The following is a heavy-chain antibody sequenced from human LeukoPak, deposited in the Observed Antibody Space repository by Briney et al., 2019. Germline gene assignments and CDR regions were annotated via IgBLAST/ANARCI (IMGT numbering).Heavy chain of an antibody. Sequence: PGGSLRLSCAASGFTFSSYSMNWVRQSPGNGLEWVSSISSSSSYIYYADSVTGRFTISRDNAKNSPCLQMNSLRAQHTAGHYCARGTPPLVIDYWGQGTLLTVSS. CDR3: ARGTPPLVIDY. V-gene: IGHV3-21*01. CDR2: ISSSSSYI. J-gene: IGHJ4*02. CDR1: GFTFSSYS. D-gene: IGHD1-14*01.